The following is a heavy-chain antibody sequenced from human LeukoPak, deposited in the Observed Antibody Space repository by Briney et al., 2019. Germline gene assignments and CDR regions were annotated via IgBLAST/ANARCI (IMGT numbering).Heavy chain of an antibody. CDR1: GFSFSSYW. V-gene: IGHV3-74*01. J-gene: IGHJ4*02. CDR2: INENAKTI. D-gene: IGHD2-21*02. CDR3: ARVEGGGDYSKFDY. Sequence: GGSLRLSCAASGFSFSSYWLHWVRQAPGKGLVWVSRINENAKTINYADSVKGRFTISRDNAKNTVSLQMNSLRAEDTAVYYCARVEGGGDYSKFDYWGQGTLVTVSS.